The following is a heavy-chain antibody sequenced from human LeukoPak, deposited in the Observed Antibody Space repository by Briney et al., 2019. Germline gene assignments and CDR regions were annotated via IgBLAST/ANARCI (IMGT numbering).Heavy chain of an antibody. V-gene: IGHV1-8*03. J-gene: IGHJ3*02. CDR2: MNPNSGNT. CDR1: GYTFTSYD. CDR3: ASSVTKNAFDI. D-gene: IGHD4-17*01. Sequence: ASVKVSCKASGYTFTSYDINWVRQATGLGLEWMGWMNPNSGNTGYAQKFQGRVTITRNTSISTAYMELSSLRSEDTAVYYCASSVTKNAFDIWGQGTMVTVSS.